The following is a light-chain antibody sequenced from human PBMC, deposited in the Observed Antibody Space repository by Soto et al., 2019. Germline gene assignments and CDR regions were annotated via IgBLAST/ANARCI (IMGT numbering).Light chain of an antibody. V-gene: IGLV1-40*01. CDR1: RSNIGAGYD. J-gene: IGLJ2*01. CDR3: HSYDVSLRGPA. Sequence: QSVLTQPPSLSGAPGQRVTISCTGGRSNIGAGYDVHWYQHLPGTAPKVLIFDNSNRPSGVPDRFSGSQSGTSASLAITGLQAEDEAVYYCHSYDVSLRGPAFGGGTKLPVL. CDR2: DNS.